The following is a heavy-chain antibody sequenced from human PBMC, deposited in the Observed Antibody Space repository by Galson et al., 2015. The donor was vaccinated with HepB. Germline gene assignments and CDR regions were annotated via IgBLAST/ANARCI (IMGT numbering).Heavy chain of an antibody. CDR3: ARDPSTVPPPGGWFDP. J-gene: IGHJ5*02. CDR2: ISAYNGNT. D-gene: IGHD4-17*01. Sequence: SVKVSCKASGYTFTSYGISWVRQAPGQGLEWMGWISAYNGNTNYAQKLQGRVTMTTDTSTSTAYMELRSLRSDDTAVYYCARDPSTVPPPGGWFDPWGQGTLVTVSS. CDR1: GYTFTSYG. V-gene: IGHV1-18*01.